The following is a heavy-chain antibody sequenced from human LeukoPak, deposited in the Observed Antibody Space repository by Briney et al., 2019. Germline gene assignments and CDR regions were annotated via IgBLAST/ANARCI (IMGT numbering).Heavy chain of an antibody. Sequence: PSETLSLTCTVSGGSISSYYWSWIRQPAGKGLEWIGRIYTSGSTNYNPSLKSRVTMSVDTSKNQFSLKLSSVTAADTAVYYCARDLRIMGAMVAFDIWGQGTMVTVSS. J-gene: IGHJ3*02. CDR3: ARDLRIMGAMVAFDI. CDR2: IYTSGST. D-gene: IGHD1-26*01. CDR1: GGSISSYY. V-gene: IGHV4-4*07.